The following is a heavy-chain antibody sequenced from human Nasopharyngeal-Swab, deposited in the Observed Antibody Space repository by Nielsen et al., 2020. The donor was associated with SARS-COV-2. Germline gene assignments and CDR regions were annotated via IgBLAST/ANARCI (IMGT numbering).Heavy chain of an antibody. CDR1: GGSLSGYY. J-gene: IGHJ6*03. D-gene: IGHD5-12*01. CDR3: ARGRHIVATILRYYYYMDV. CDR2: INHSGST. Sequence: SETLSLTCAVYGGSLSGYYWSWIRQPPGKGLEWIGEINHSGSTNYNPSLKSRVTISVDTSKNQFSLKLSSVTAADTAVYYCARGRHIVATILRYYYYMDVWGKGTTVTVSS. V-gene: IGHV4-34*01.